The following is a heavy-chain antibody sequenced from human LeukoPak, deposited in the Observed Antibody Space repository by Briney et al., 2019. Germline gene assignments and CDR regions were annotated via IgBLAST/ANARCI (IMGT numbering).Heavy chain of an antibody. D-gene: IGHD1-1*01. V-gene: IGHV3-48*03. Sequence: GGSLRLSCAASGFTFSSYAMSWVRQAPGKGLEWVSYISNSGSTKYYADSVKGRFTISRDNAKNSLYLQMNTLRAEDTAVYYCARKQATVPGDYWGQGALVTVSS. J-gene: IGHJ4*02. CDR2: ISNSGSTK. CDR3: ARKQATVPGDY. CDR1: GFTFSSYA.